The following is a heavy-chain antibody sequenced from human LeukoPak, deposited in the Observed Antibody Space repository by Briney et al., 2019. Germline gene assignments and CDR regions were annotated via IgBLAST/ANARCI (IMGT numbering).Heavy chain of an antibody. CDR1: GYTFTSYY. V-gene: IGHV1-46*01. CDR2: INPSGGST. D-gene: IGHD5-24*01. Sequence: ASVKVSCKASGYTFTSYYMYWVRQAPGQWLEWMGIINPSGGSTSYAQKFQGRVTMTRDTSTSTVYMELSSLRSEDTAVYYCSVRPGYTFDYWGQGTLVTVSS. J-gene: IGHJ4*02. CDR3: SVRPGYTFDY.